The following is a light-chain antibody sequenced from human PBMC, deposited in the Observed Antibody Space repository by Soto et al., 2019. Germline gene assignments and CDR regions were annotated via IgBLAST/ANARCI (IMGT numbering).Light chain of an antibody. CDR3: AAWDASLSGQWV. Sequence: QAVVTQSPSASGTPGQRVTISCSGSSSNIGRYSVYWYQQVPGMAPKLLIYNNDRRPSGVPDRFSASKSGTSASLAISGLRSEDEADYYCAAWDASLSGQWVFGGGTKLTVL. CDR2: NND. V-gene: IGLV1-47*01. J-gene: IGLJ3*02. CDR1: SSNIGRYS.